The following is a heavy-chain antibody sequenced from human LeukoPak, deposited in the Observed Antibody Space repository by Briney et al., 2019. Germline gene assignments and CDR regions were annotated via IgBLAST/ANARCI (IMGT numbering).Heavy chain of an antibody. CDR3: AKLGHSDGWYLGAFDI. CDR1: GGSITGHY. V-gene: IGHV4-59*08. J-gene: IGHJ3*02. D-gene: IGHD6-19*01. Sequence: SETLSLPCAVSGGSITGHYWNWIRQTPGMRLEWIGYTSYSRTTIYNSYFKGRATMSIDTSKNQLYLNLTSVTATDTAVYYCAKLGHSDGWYLGAFDIWGQGRTVIVSS. CDR2: TSYSRTT.